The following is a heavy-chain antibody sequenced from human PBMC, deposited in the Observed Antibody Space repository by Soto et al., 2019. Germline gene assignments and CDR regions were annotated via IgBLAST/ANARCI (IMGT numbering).Heavy chain of an antibody. D-gene: IGHD3-10*01. CDR1: GGTFSSYA. CDR3: ARGGNMVRGSLRGLDV. V-gene: IGHV1-69*01. Sequence: QVQLVQSGAEVKKPGSSVKVSCKASGGTFSSYAISWVRQAPGQGLEWMGGIIPIFGTANYAQEFQGRVTISADAPTTTAYMELSSLGAEDTAVYYCARGGNMVRGSLRGLDVWGQGTTVTVSS. J-gene: IGHJ6*02. CDR2: IIPIFGTA.